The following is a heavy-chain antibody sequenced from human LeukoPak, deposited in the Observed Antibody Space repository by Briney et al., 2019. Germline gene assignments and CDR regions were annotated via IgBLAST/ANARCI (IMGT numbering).Heavy chain of an antibody. CDR1: GGSISSYY. Sequence: SETLSLTCTVSGGSISSYYWSWIRQPPGKGLEWIGYIYYSGSTNYNPSLKSRVTISVDTSRNQFSLKLSSVTAADTAVYYCARADYYDSSGYYPFDYWGQGTLVTVSS. CDR3: ARADYYDSSGYYPFDY. J-gene: IGHJ4*02. V-gene: IGHV4-59*01. D-gene: IGHD3-22*01. CDR2: IYYSGST.